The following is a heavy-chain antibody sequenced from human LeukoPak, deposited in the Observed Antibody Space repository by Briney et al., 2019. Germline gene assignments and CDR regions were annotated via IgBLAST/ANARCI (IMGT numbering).Heavy chain of an antibody. Sequence: SVKVSCKASGGTFGGYAISWVRQAPGQGLEWMGRIIPILGIANYAQKFQGRVTITADKSTSTAYMELSSLRSEDTAVYYCARESEYYYGSGSNEAGDYWGQGTLVTVSS. CDR2: IIPILGIA. CDR3: ARESEYYYGSGSNEAGDY. D-gene: IGHD3-10*01. J-gene: IGHJ4*02. V-gene: IGHV1-69*04. CDR1: GGTFGGYA.